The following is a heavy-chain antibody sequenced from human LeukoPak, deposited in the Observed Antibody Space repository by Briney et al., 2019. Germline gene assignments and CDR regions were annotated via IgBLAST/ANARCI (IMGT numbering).Heavy chain of an antibody. CDR3: ARWEDRDGYNY. Sequence: SVKVSCKASGGTLSSYAISWVRQAPGQGLEWMGGIIPIFGTVNYVQKFQGRVTITADEFTSTAYMELSRLRSDDTAVYYCARWEDRDGYNYWGQGTLVTVSS. D-gene: IGHD5-24*01. CDR2: IIPIFGTV. V-gene: IGHV1-69*13. CDR1: GGTLSSYA. J-gene: IGHJ4*02.